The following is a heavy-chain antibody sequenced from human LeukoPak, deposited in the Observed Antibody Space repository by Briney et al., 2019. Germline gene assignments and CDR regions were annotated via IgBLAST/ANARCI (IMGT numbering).Heavy chain of an antibody. V-gene: IGHV4-30-4*01. D-gene: IGHD1-26*01. CDR1: GGSISSGDYY. J-gene: IGHJ5*02. CDR2: IYYRGST. Sequence: SETLSLTCTVSGGSISSGDYYWSWIRQPPGKGLEWIGYIYYRGSTYYNPSLKSRVTISVDTSKNQFSLKLSSVTAADTAVYCCARLRWELRLNWFDPWGQGTLVTVSS. CDR3: ARLRWELRLNWFDP.